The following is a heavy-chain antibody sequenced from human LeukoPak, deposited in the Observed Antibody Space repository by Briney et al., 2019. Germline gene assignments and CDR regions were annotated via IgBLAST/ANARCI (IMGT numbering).Heavy chain of an antibody. CDR3: ARDLPYYDSSGYDHRRWFDP. CDR1: GGTFSSYA. J-gene: IGHJ5*02. V-gene: IGHV1-69*05. D-gene: IGHD3-22*01. Sequence: ASVKVSCKASGGTFSSYAIGWVRQAPGQGLEWIGRIIPIFGTANYAQKFQGRVTITTDESTSTAYMELSSLRSEDTAVYSCARDLPYYDSSGYDHRRWFDPWGQGTLVTVSS. CDR2: IIPIFGTA.